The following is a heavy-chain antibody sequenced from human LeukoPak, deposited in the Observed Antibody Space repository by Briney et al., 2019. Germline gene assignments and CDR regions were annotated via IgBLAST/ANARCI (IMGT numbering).Heavy chain of an antibody. CDR1: GFTFSSYW. V-gene: IGHV3-74*01. CDR2: INSDGSTT. Sequence: GGSLRLSCGASGFTFSSYWMHWVRQAPGKGLVWISRINSDGSTTSYADSVKGRFTIYRDNAKNTLYLQMNSLRAEDSAVYYCARDLMYTNTWRFDPWGQGTLVTVSS. J-gene: IGHJ5*02. D-gene: IGHD6-13*01. CDR3: ARDLMYTNTWRFDP.